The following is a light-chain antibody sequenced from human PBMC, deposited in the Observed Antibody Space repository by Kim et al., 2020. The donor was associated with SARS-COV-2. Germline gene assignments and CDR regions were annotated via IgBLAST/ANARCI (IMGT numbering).Light chain of an antibody. J-gene: IGLJ2*01. V-gene: IGLV3-21*04. CDR1: NVGSKS. CDR3: QVWDSSSDHVV. CDR2: YDS. Sequence: PRKTARIPCGGNNVGSKSVHWYQQKPGQAPVLVIYYDSDRPSGIPERFSGSNSGNTATLTISRVEAGDEADYYCQVWDSSSDHVVFGGGTQLTVL.